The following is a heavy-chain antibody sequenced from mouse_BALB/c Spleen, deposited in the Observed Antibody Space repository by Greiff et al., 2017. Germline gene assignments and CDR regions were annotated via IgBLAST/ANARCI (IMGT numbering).Heavy chain of an antibody. Sequence: VQLQQPGAELVKPGASVKLSCKASGYTFTSYWMHWVKQRPGQGLEWIGEIDPSDSYTNYNQKFKGKATLTVDKSSSTAYMQLSSLTSEDSAVYYCARRDGYGNYEYYAMDYWGRGTSVTVSS. V-gene: IGHV1-69*02. J-gene: IGHJ4*01. CDR1: GYTFTSYW. CDR2: IDPSDSYT. CDR3: ARRDGYGNYEYYAMDY. D-gene: IGHD2-1*01.